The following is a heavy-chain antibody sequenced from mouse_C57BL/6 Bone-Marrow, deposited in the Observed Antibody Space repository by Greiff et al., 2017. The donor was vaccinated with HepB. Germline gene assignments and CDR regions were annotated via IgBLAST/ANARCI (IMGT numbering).Heavy chain of an antibody. J-gene: IGHJ1*03. CDR3: ARPRSWYFDV. V-gene: IGHV5-4*01. Sequence: EVQVVESGGGSVKPGGSLKLSCAASGFTFSSYAMSWVRQTPEKRLEWVATISDGGSYTYYPDNVKGRFTISRDNAKNNLYLQMSHLKSEDTAMYYCARPRSWYFDVWGTGTTLTVSS. CDR1: GFTFSSYA. D-gene: IGHD1-1*01. CDR2: ISDGGSYT.